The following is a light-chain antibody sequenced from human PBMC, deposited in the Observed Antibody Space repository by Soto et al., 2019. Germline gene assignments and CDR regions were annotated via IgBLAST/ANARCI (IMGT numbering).Light chain of an antibody. CDR3: QKYDSAPLT. CDR2: AAS. Sequence: DIQMTQSPSSLSASVGDRVTITCRASQGISTYLVWYQQKPGKAPNLLMYAASTLQSGVPSRFSGSGSGTEFTLTIGSLQPEDVATYYCQKYDSAPLTFGGGTKVEIK. CDR1: QGISTY. J-gene: IGKJ4*01. V-gene: IGKV1-27*01.